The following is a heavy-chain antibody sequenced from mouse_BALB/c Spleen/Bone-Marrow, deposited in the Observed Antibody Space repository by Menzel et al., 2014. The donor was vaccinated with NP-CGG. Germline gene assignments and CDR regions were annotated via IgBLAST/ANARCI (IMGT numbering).Heavy chain of an antibody. CDR2: ISSGSSTI. J-gene: IGHJ2*01. D-gene: IGHD1-1*01. CDR1: GFTFSSFG. V-gene: IGHV5-17*02. CDR3: ARSGSSSGYFDY. Sequence: DVKLVESGGGLVQPGGSRKLSCAASGFTFSSFGMHWVRQAPEKGLEWVAYISSGSSTIYYADTVMGRFTISRDNPKNTLFLQMTSLRSEDTAMYYCARSGSSSGYFDYWGRGTTLTVSS.